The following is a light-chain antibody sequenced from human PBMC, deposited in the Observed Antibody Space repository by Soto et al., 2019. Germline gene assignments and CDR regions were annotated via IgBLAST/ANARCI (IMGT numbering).Light chain of an antibody. Sequence: VLTQSPATLSLSPGERATLSCRASQSVSSYLAWYQQKPGQAPRLLIYDASNRATGIPARFSGSGSGTDFTLTISSLEPEDFAVYYCQQRSNWPPWTFGQGTKVEIK. CDR2: DAS. CDR1: QSVSSY. CDR3: QQRSNWPPWT. V-gene: IGKV3-11*01. J-gene: IGKJ1*01.